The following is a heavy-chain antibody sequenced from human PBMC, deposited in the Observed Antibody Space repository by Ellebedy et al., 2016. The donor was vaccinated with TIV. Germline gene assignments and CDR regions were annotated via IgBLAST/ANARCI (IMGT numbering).Heavy chain of an antibody. D-gene: IGHD4-23*01. J-gene: IGHJ4*02. Sequence: PGGSLRLSCATSGLSFSDHFMDWVRQAPGKGLEWVGRIGDKANSHFTQYAASVKGRFTISRDDSKNSLSLQMNSLKTEDTALYYCARIGYSSSDFDFWGQGTLVTVSS. V-gene: IGHV3-72*01. CDR2: IGDKANSHFT. CDR1: GLSFSDHF. CDR3: ARIGYSSSDFDF.